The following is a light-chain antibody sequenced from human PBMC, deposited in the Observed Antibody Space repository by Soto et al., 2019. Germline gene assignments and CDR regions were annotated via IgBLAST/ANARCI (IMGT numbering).Light chain of an antibody. CDR3: SSHAGINNVV. CDR1: SSDVGGYNY. V-gene: IGLV2-8*01. J-gene: IGLJ3*02. Sequence: QSALTQPPSASGSPGQSVTISCTGTSSDVGGYNYVSWYQQHPGKAPKLIIYEVTKRPSGVPDRFSGSKSGNTASLTVSGLQAEDDADYYCSSHAGINNVVFGGGTKLTVL. CDR2: EVT.